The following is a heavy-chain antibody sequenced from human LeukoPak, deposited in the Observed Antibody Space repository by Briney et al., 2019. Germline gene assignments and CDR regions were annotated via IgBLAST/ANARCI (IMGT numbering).Heavy chain of an antibody. Sequence: GGSLRLSCAASGFTFSSYAMSWVRQAPGKGLEWVSAISGSGGSTYYADTVKGRFTISRDNSKNALYLQMNSLRAEDTAVYYCAKAVPTIAARLCWFDPWGQGTLVTVSS. D-gene: IGHD6-6*01. CDR3: AKAVPTIAARLCWFDP. CDR1: GFTFSSYA. CDR2: ISGSGGST. J-gene: IGHJ5*02. V-gene: IGHV3-23*01.